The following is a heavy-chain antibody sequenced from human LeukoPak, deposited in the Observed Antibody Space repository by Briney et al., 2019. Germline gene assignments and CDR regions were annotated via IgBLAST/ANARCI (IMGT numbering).Heavy chain of an antibody. Sequence: ASVKVSCKASGYTFTSYYMHWVRQAPGQGLEWMGIINPSGGSTSYAQKFQGRVTMTRDTSTSTVYMELSSLSSEDTAVYYCARGVGAMVRGPPDAFDIWSEGTMVTVSS. CDR1: GYTFTSYY. J-gene: IGHJ3*02. V-gene: IGHV1-46*01. CDR2: INPSGGST. D-gene: IGHD3-10*01. CDR3: ARGVGAMVRGPPDAFDI.